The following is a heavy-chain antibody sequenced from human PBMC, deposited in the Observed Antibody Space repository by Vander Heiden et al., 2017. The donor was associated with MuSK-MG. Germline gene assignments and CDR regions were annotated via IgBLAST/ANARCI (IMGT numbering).Heavy chain of an antibody. V-gene: IGHV3-30*01. CDR1: GFTFSSYA. CDR2: ISYDGSNK. J-gene: IGHJ4*02. Sequence: QVQLVESGGGVVQPGRSLRLSCAASGFTFSSYAMHWVRQAPGKGLEWVAVISYDGSNKYYADSVKCRFTISRDNAKNTLYLQMNRLRAEDTAVYYCAIDRSPDSGSYQADYWGQGTLVTVSS. D-gene: IGHD1-26*01. CDR3: AIDRSPDSGSYQADY.